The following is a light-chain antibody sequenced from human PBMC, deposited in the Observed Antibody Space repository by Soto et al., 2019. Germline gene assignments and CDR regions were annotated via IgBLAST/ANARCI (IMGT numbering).Light chain of an antibody. CDR1: QSINNW. CDR2: KAS. Sequence: DIQMTQSPSTLSAYVGERVTITCRASQSINNWLAWYQHKPGKAPKVLIYKASSLESGVPAKFSGSGSGTEFTLTISSLQPDDFATYYCQQYDSYSWTFGQGTKVELK. J-gene: IGKJ1*01. CDR3: QQYDSYSWT. V-gene: IGKV1-5*03.